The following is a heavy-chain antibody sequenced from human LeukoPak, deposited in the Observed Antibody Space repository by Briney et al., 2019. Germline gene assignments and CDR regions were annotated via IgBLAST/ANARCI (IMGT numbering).Heavy chain of an antibody. Sequence: GGSLRLSCAASGFTFNSYLMHWVRHAPGKGLVWVSRINSDGGSPTYADSVKGRFTISSDNAKNTLYLQMNSLRAEDTAVYSCARVGGSSWGYFYYHMDVWGKGTAVTVSS. J-gene: IGHJ6*03. CDR1: GFTFNSYL. D-gene: IGHD6-13*01. CDR2: INSDGGSP. V-gene: IGHV3-74*01. CDR3: ARVGGSSWGYFYYHMDV.